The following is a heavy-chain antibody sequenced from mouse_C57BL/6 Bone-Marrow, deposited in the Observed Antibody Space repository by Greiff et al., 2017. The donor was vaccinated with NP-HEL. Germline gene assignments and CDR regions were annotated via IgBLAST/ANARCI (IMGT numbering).Heavy chain of an antibody. CDR2: IYPGSGNT. CDR3: ARTGGYVLFDY. V-gene: IGHV1-76*01. J-gene: IGHJ2*01. Sequence: VQLQQSGAELVRPGASVKLSCKASGYTFPDYYINWVKQRPGQGLEWIARIYPGSGNTYYNEKFKGKATLTAEKSSSTAYMQLSSLTSEDSAVYFCARTGGYVLFDYWGQGTTLTVSS. CDR1: GYTFPDYY. D-gene: IGHD2-2*01.